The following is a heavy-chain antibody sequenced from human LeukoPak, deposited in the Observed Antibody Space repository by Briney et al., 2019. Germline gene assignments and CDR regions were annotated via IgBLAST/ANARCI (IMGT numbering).Heavy chain of an antibody. J-gene: IGHJ5*02. CDR2: IYYSGST. CDR3: ARGGALDP. CDR1: GGSISSYY. V-gene: IGHV4-59*01. Sequence: SETLSLTCTVSGGSISSYYWSWIRQPPGKGLEWIGYIYYSGSTNYNPPLKCRVTISVDTSKNQCSLKLSSVPAADTAVYCCARGGALDPWGQGTLDTVSS. D-gene: IGHD1-26*01.